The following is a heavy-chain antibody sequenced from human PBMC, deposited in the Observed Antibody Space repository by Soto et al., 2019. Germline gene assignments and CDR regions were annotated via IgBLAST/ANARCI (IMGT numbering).Heavy chain of an antibody. J-gene: IGHJ4*02. CDR3: ARVAERITMVRGVTGIIDY. CDR1: GFTFSSYG. CDR2: IWYDGSNK. D-gene: IGHD3-10*01. Sequence: QVQLVESGGGVVQPGRSLRLSCAASGFTFSSYGMHWVRQAPGKGLEWVAVIWYDGSNKYYADSVKGRFTISRENSKNTLYLQMNSLRAEDTAVYYCARVAERITMVRGVTGIIDYWGQGPLVTVSS. V-gene: IGHV3-33*01.